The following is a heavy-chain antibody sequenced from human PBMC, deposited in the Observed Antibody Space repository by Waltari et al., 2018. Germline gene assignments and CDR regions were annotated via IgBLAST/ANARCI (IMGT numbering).Heavy chain of an antibody. J-gene: IGHJ1*01. CDR3: ATESPDSSGYPAKAFQH. CDR2: FDPEDGET. Sequence: QVQLVQSGAEVKKPGASVKVSCKVYGYTLTELSMHWVRQAPAKGLEWMGGFDPEDGETIYAQKFQGRVTMTEDTSTDTAYMELSSLRSEDTAVYYCATESPDSSGYPAKAFQHWGQGTLVTVSS. D-gene: IGHD3-22*01. CDR1: GYTLTELS. V-gene: IGHV1-24*01.